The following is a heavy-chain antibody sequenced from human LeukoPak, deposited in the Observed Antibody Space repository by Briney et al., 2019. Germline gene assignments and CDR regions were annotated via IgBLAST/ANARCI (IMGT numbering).Heavy chain of an antibody. D-gene: IGHD2/OR15-2a*01. V-gene: IGHV3-48*04. CDR1: GFTFSSYS. Sequence: GGSLRLSCAASGFTFSSYSMNWVRQAPGKGLEWVSFISSNGDSLYYADSVEGRFTISRDNAKDSVYLQINSLRAEDTGVYYCAREVVIVPDYYYYGLDVWGQGTTVTVSS. CDR2: ISSNGDSL. CDR3: AREVVIVPDYYYYGLDV. J-gene: IGHJ6*02.